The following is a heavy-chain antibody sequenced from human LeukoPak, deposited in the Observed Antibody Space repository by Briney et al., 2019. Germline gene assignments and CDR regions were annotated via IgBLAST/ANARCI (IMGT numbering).Heavy chain of an antibody. J-gene: IGHJ4*02. D-gene: IGHD2-8*01. CDR2: ISSSSSTI. CDR3: ARGGYARRSNFDS. Sequence: GGSLRLSCAASGFTFSSYSMNWVRQAPGKGLEWVSYISSSSSTIYYADSVKGRFTISRDNAKNSLYLQMNSLRAEDTAVYYCARGGYARRSNFDSWGQGTLVTVSS. CDR1: GFTFSSYS. V-gene: IGHV3-48*04.